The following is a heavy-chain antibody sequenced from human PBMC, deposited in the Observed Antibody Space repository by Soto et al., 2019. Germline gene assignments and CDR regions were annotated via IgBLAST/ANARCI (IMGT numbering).Heavy chain of an antibody. J-gene: IGHJ6*02. CDR1: GYTFTSYG. CDR2: ITAYNGNT. CDR3: ARPQSWGYDFWSGYYREYYGMDV. V-gene: IGHV1-18*01. D-gene: IGHD3-3*01. Sequence: QVQLVQSGAEVKKPGASVKVSCKASGYTFTSYGISWVRQAPGQGLEWMGWITAYNGNTNYAQKLQGRVTMTTDTSTSTAYMELRSLRSDDTAVYYCARPQSWGYDFWSGYYREYYGMDVWGQGTTVTVSS.